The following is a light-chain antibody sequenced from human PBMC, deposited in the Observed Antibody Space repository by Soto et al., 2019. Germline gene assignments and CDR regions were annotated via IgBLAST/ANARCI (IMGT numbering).Light chain of an antibody. V-gene: IGLV2-14*01. CDR2: EVT. CDR3: SSYSSTSTLV. Sequence: QSVLTQPAPVSGSPGQSIAISCSGTNSDIADYNSVSWYQQHPGKAPKLMISEVTYRPSGVSNRFSGSKSGNTASLTISGLQTEDEADYYCSSYSSTSTLVFGTGTKVTVL. CDR1: NSDIADYNS. J-gene: IGLJ1*01.